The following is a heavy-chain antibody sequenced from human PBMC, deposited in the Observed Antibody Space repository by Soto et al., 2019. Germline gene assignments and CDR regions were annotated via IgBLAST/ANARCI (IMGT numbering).Heavy chain of an antibody. CDR3: ARDWPLVGLFDP. Sequence: SETLSLTCTVSGGSISSYYWSWIRQPPGKGLEWIGYIYYSGSTNYNPSLKSRVTISVDTSKNQFSLKLSSVTAADTAVYYFARDWPLVGLFDPWGQGTLVTVSS. CDR1: GGSISSYY. D-gene: IGHD1-26*01. V-gene: IGHV4-59*12. CDR2: IYYSGST. J-gene: IGHJ5*02.